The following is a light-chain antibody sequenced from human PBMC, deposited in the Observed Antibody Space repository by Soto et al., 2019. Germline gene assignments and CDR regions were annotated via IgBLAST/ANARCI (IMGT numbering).Light chain of an antibody. CDR2: LEGSGSY. V-gene: IGLV4-60*02. J-gene: IGLJ2*01. CDR3: ETWDSKTVI. CDR1: SGHSSNI. Sequence: QPVLTQSSSASSSLGSSVKLTCTLSSGHSSNIIAWHQQQPGKAPRYLMKLEGSGSYNKGSGIPDRFSGSSSGADRYLTISNLQFEDEADYYCETWDSKTVIFGGGTKLTVL.